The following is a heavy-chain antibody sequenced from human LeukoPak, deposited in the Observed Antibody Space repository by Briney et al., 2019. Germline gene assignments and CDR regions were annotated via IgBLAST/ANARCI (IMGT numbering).Heavy chain of an antibody. V-gene: IGHV3-30*01. CDR2: ISYDGSNK. D-gene: IGHD2-2*01. Sequence: GSLRLSCAASGFTFSSYAMHWVRQAPGKGLEGVAVISYDGSNKYYADSVKGRFTIYRDNSKNTLYLQMNSLRAEDTAVYYCARALTSTNDYWGQGTLVTVSS. J-gene: IGHJ4*02. CDR1: GFTFSSYA. CDR3: ARALTSTNDY.